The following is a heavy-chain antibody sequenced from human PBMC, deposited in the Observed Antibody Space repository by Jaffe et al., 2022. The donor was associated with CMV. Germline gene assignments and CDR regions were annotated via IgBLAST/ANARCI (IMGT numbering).Heavy chain of an antibody. V-gene: IGHV4-59*01. D-gene: IGHD3-9*01. Sequence: QVQLQESGPGLVKPSETLSLTCTVSGGSISSYYWSWIRQPPGKGLEWIGYIYYSGSTNYNPSLKSRVTISVDTSKNQFSLKLSSVTAADTAVYYCARRHAYDILTDTFDPWGQGTLVTVSS. CDR2: IYYSGST. J-gene: IGHJ5*02. CDR3: ARRHAYDILTDTFDP. CDR1: GGSISSYY.